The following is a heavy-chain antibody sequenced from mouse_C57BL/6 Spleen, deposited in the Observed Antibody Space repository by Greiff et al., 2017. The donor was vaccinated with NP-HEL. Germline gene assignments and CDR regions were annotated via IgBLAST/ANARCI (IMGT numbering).Heavy chain of an antibody. J-gene: IGHJ2*01. Sequence: EVQLQESGPGLVKPSQSLSLTCSVTGYSITSGYYWNWIRQFPGNKLEWMGYISYDGSNNYNPYLKNRISITRDTSKNQFFLKLNSVTTEDTATYYCASEEDYSNYFDYWGQGTTLTVSS. D-gene: IGHD2-5*01. CDR3: ASEEDYSNYFDY. CDR2: ISYDGSN. V-gene: IGHV3-6*01. CDR1: GYSITSGYY.